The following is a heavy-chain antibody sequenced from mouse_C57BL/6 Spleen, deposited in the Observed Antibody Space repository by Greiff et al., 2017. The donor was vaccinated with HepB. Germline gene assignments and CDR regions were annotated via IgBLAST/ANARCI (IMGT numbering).Heavy chain of an antibody. CDR3: APGGFDDGYPLTSFDV. CDR1: GYSFTGYY. CDR2: INPSTGGT. J-gene: IGHJ1*03. V-gene: IGHV1-42*01. Sequence: VQLQQSGPELVKPGASVKISCKASGYSFTGYYMNWVKQSPEKSLEWIGEINPSTGGTTYNQKFKAKATLTVDKSSSTAYMQLKSLTSEDSAVYYCAPGGFDDGYPLTSFDVWGTGTTVTVSS. D-gene: IGHD2-3*01.